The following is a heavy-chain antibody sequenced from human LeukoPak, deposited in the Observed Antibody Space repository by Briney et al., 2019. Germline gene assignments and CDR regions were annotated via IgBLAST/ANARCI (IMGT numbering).Heavy chain of an antibody. CDR3: ARRSSGSPPYYFGY. D-gene: IGHD1-26*01. CDR2: ISSAGSTI. J-gene: IGHJ4*02. Sequence: RPGGSLRLSCATSGFIFSDFNMNWVRQAPGKGLEWVSYISSAGSTIYYADSVKGRFTISRDNAKNSLYLQMNSLRAEDTAVYYCARRSSGSPPYYFGYWGQGTLVTVSS. V-gene: IGHV3-48*01. CDR1: GFIFSDFN.